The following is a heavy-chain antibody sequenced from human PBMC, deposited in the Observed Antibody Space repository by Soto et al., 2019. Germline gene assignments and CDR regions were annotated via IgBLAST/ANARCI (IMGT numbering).Heavy chain of an antibody. CDR2: VYYSGST. D-gene: IGHD6-19*01. CDR3: ASSSGWYYIDY. CDR1: GGSISSYY. Sequence: QVQLQESGPGLVKPSETLSLTCTVSGGSISSYYWSWIRQPPGKGLEWIASVYYSGSTNYNPSLKSRVTTSIVTSKNQFSLKMSSVTAADPAVYFCASSSGWYYIDYWGQGTLVIVSS. J-gene: IGHJ4*02. V-gene: IGHV4-59*01.